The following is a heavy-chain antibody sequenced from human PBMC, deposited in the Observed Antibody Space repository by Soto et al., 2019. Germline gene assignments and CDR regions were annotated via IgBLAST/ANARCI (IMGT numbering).Heavy chain of an antibody. Sequence: ASVKASCKASGYTFTSYCISWVRQAPGQGLEWMGWISAYNGNTNYAQKLQGRVTMTTDTSTSTAYMELRSLRSDDTAVYYCARDSLGGIQLWFLLYGMDVWGQATPVTFYS. J-gene: IGHJ6*02. CDR1: GYTFTSYC. D-gene: IGHD5-18*01. CDR2: ISAYNGNT. V-gene: IGHV1-18*01. CDR3: ARDSLGGIQLWFLLYGMDV.